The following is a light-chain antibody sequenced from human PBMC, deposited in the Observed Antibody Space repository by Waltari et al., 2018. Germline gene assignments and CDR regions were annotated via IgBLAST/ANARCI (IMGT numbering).Light chain of an antibody. Sequence: QAIQDIYNNINWYRHKPGKAPELLIYDASNLESGVPSRFSGSGSGSDFTFTINSLQPGDFATYYCQQYDVLLPGFTFGPGTTVDLK. CDR1: QDIYNN. CDR3: QQYDVLLPGFT. J-gene: IGKJ3*01. CDR2: DAS. V-gene: IGKV1-33*01.